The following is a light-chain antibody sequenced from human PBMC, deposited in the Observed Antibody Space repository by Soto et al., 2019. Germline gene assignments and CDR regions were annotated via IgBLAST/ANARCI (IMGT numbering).Light chain of an antibody. CDR1: QSVSSSY. V-gene: IGKV3-20*01. Sequence: EIVLTQSPGTLSLYPGERATLSCRASQSVSSSYLAWYQQKPGQAPRLLIYGASSRATGIPDRFSGSVSGTAFSHTISKLEPEALSVYYCQPSASALFTFAPVTKVYIK. J-gene: IGKJ3*01. CDR2: GAS. CDR3: QPSASALFT.